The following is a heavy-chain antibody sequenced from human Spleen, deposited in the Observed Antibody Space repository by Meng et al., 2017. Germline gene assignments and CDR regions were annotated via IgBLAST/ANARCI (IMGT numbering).Heavy chain of an antibody. CDR2: IYSGGST. Sequence: GESLKISCAASGFTVSSNYMSWVRQAPGKGLEWVSVIYSGGSTYYADSVKGRFTISRDNSKNTLYLQMNSLRAEDTAVYYCARDTGYYDSSGHAGDIWGQGTMVTVSS. D-gene: IGHD3-22*01. CDR1: GFTVSSNY. CDR3: ARDTGYYDSSGHAGDI. J-gene: IGHJ3*02. V-gene: IGHV3-66*02.